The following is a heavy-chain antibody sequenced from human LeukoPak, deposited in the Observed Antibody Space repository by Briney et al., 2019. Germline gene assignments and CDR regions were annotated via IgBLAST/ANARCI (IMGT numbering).Heavy chain of an antibody. CDR1: GFTFSSYS. V-gene: IGHV3-21*04. CDR2: ISSSSSYI. Sequence: PGGSLRLSCAASGFTFSSYSMNWVRQAPGKGLEWVSSISSSSSYIYYADSVKGRFTISRDNAQNSLYLQMSSLRAEDTAVYYCARSPAHDYNHYFDYWGQGTLVTVSA. D-gene: IGHD5-24*01. J-gene: IGHJ4*02. CDR3: ARSPAHDYNHYFDY.